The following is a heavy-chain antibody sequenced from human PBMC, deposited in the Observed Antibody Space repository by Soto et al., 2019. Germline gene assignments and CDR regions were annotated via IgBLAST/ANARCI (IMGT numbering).Heavy chain of an antibody. V-gene: IGHV4-4*02. CDR1: GDSISRGAW. D-gene: IGHD2-2*01. CDR2: IYHSGNT. Sequence: PSETLSLTCAVSGDSISRGAWWSWVRQSPGKGLQWIGEIYHSGNTRNNPSLKSRVTMSVDKSNNQFSLNLMSVTAADTATYYCARDSRTGCSSTDCYMSWGRGTLVTVSS. J-gene: IGHJ5*02. CDR3: ARDSRTGCSSTDCYMS.